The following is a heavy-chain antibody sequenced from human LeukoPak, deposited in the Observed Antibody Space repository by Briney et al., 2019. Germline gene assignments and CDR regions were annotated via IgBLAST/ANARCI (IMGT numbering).Heavy chain of an antibody. Sequence: ASVKVSCKASGYTFTGYYMHWVRQAPGQGLEWMGWIHPSSGGTTYAQKFQGRVTMTRDTSINTAYMELTRLTSDDTAVYYCARDRTALVVVPATYNWFDPWGQGTLVTVSS. V-gene: IGHV1-2*02. CDR2: IHPSSGGT. D-gene: IGHD2-15*01. CDR3: ARDRTALVVVPATYNWFDP. J-gene: IGHJ5*02. CDR1: GYTFTGYY.